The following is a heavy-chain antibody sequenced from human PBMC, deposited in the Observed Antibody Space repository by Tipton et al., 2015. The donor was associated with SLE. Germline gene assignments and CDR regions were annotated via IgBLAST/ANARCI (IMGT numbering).Heavy chain of an antibody. Sequence: TLSLTCTVSGGSISSYYWSWIRQPPGKGLEWIGYIYSSGSTNYNPSLKSRVPMSVDTSKNQFSLKLSSVTAADTAVYFCARDGSPGWFDPWGQGTLVTVSS. CDR2: IYSSGST. CDR1: GGSISSYY. V-gene: IGHV4-59*01. J-gene: IGHJ5*02. CDR3: ARDGSPGWFDP. D-gene: IGHD1-26*01.